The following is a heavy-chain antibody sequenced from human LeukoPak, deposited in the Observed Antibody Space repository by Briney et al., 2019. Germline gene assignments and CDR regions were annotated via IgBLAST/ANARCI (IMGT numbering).Heavy chain of an antibody. CDR1: GFTFSSYA. V-gene: IGHV3-23*01. D-gene: IGHD6-13*01. CDR2: ISGSSDKT. J-gene: IGHJ4*02. Sequence: GGSLRLSCAASGFTFSSYAMSWVREAPEKGLEWVSGISGSSDKTYSAGSVKGRFTISRDNSKNTLFLQINSLRAEDTAVYFCAKETVAAAGPFDSWGQGTLVTVSS. CDR3: AKETVAAAGPFDS.